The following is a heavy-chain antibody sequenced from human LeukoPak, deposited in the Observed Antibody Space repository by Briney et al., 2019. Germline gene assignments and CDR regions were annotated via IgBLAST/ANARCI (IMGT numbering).Heavy chain of an antibody. Sequence: PGGSLRLSCAASGITFSSYSMNCVRQAPGKGLEWVSSISSSSSYIYYADSVKGRFTISRDNARNSLYLQMNSLRAEDTAVYYCARELGQSDHWGQGTLVAVSS. J-gene: IGHJ4*02. CDR2: ISSSSSYI. CDR3: ARELGQSDH. CDR1: GITFSSYS. V-gene: IGHV3-21*01.